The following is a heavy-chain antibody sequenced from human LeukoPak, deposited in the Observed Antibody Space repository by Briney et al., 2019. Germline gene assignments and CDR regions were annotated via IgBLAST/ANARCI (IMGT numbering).Heavy chain of an antibody. CDR3: ARGRGNWFDP. Sequence: EWVAVISYDGSNKYYADSVKGRFTISRDNSKNTLYLQMNSLRAEDTAVYYCARGRGNWFDPWGQGTLVTVSS. V-gene: IGHV3-30-3*01. CDR2: ISYDGSNK. D-gene: IGHD3-10*01. J-gene: IGHJ5*02.